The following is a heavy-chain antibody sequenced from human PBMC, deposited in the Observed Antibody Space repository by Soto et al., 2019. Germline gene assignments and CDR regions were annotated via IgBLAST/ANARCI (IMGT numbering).Heavy chain of an antibody. D-gene: IGHD5-12*01. V-gene: IGHV1-3*01. Sequence: ASVKVSCKASGYTFTTYTIHWVRQAPGQRLEWMGWINGGNGYTKNSQKFQGRVTITRDTSASTASMELSSLTYEDTAVYYCARSRLGPDIAGEDLEYWGQGTLVTVSS. CDR3: ARSRLGPDIAGEDLEY. CDR1: GYTFTTYT. J-gene: IGHJ4*02. CDR2: INGGNGYT.